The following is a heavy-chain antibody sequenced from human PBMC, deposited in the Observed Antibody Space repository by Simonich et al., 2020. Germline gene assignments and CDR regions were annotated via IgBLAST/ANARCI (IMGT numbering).Heavy chain of an antibody. CDR3: ARGKGWKNAFDI. CDR2: INHSGST. CDR1: GGSFSGYY. V-gene: IGHV4-34*01. D-gene: IGHD1-1*01. Sequence: QVQLQQWGAGLLKPSETLSLTCAVYGGSFSGYYWSWIRQPPGKGLEWIGEINHSGSTNYNPSLKSRVTRSVGTSKNQFSLKLSSVTAADTAVYYCARGKGWKNAFDIWGQGTMVTVSS. J-gene: IGHJ3*02.